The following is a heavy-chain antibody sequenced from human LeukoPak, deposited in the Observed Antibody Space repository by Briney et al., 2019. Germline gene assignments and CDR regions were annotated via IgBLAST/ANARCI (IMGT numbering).Heavy chain of an antibody. D-gene: IGHD5-24*01. CDR3: ASLDGYNNDAFDI. CDR1: GFTFSSYG. CDR2: IWYDGSNK. J-gene: IGHJ3*02. Sequence: GRSLRLSCAASGFTFSSYGMHWVRQAPGKGLEWVAVIWYDGSNKYYADSVKGRFTISRDNSKNTLYLQMNSLRAEDTAVYYCASLDGYNNDAFDIWAKGQWSPSLQ. V-gene: IGHV3-33*01.